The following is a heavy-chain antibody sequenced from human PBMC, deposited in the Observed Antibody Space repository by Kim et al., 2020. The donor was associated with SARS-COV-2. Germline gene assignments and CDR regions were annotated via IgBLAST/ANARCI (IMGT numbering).Heavy chain of an antibody. CDR2: IDPSDSYT. CDR3: ARQSSSGWYEYYYGMDV. CDR1: GYSFTSYW. V-gene: IGHV5-10-1*01. J-gene: IGHJ6*02. Sequence: GESLKISCKGSGYSFTSYWISWVRQMPGKGLEWMGRIDPSDSYTNYSPSFQGHVTISADKSISTAYLQWSSLKASDTAMYYCARQSSSGWYEYYYGMDVWGQGTTVTVSS. D-gene: IGHD6-19*01.